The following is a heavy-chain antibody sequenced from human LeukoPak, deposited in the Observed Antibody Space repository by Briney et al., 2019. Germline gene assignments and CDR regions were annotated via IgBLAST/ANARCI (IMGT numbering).Heavy chain of an antibody. CDR1: GGAFSSYA. CDR2: LITMLRTP. Sequence: SVKVSCKAAGGAFSSYAFSWVRQAPGQGLEWMGGLITMLRTPSYAQKFLGRVTITPDESTSTAYMELTSLGADDTAVYYCARDSTGTTWQLDYWGQGTLVTVSS. V-gene: IGHV1-69*13. J-gene: IGHJ4*02. CDR3: ARDSTGTTWQLDY. D-gene: IGHD1-1*01.